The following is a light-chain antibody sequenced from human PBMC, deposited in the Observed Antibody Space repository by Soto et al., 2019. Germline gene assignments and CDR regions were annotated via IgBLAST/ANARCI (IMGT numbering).Light chain of an antibody. CDR3: QQFGSSPCT. J-gene: IGKJ3*01. CDR1: QRMSGF. CDR2: DAS. Sequence: DIQMTQSPSTLSASVGDRVTITCRASQRMSGFLAWYQQKPGKAPQLLISDASSLESGVPSRFSGGGSGTAFTLTISRLEPEDFAVYYCQQFGSSPCTFGPGTKVDIK. V-gene: IGKV1-5*01.